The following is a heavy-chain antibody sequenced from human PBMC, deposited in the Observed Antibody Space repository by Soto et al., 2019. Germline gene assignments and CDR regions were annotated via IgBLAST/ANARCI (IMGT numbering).Heavy chain of an antibody. D-gene: IGHD3-3*01. CDR3: ARDGGGVVIGGDYYYGMDV. CDR2: IKQDGSEK. Sequence: GGSLRLSCAASGFTFSSYWMSWVRQAPGKGLEWVANIKQDGSEKYYVDSVKGRFTISRDNAKNSLYLQMNSLRAEDTAVYYCARDGGGVVIGGDYYYGMDVWGQGTTVIVSS. J-gene: IGHJ6*02. V-gene: IGHV3-7*01. CDR1: GFTFSSYW.